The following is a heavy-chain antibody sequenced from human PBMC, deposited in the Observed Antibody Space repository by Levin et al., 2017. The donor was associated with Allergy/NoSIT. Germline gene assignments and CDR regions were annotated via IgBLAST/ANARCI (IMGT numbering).Heavy chain of an antibody. D-gene: IGHD5-18*01. Sequence: LGESLKISCAASGFTFTTYDMHWVRQAPGKGLEWVALVWKDGSKTFYADSVKGRFTISRDNSKSTVFLQMNSLRAEDTAVYYCATELTWETAFDYWGQGTLVTVSS. CDR1: GFTFTTYD. V-gene: IGHV3-33*01. CDR2: VWKDGSKT. J-gene: IGHJ4*02. CDR3: ATELTWETAFDY.